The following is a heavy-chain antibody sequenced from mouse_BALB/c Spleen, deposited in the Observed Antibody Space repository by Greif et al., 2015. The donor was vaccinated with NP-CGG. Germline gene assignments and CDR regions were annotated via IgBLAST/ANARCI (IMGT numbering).Heavy chain of an antibody. D-gene: IGHD1-2*01. V-gene: IGHV5-12-2*01. CDR3: ARHEYYGYVYYAMDY. CDR2: ISNGGGST. Sequence: EVKVVESGGGLVQPGGSLKLSCAASGFTFSSYTMSWVRQTPEKRLEWVAYISNGGGSTYYPDTVKGRFTISRDNAKNTLYLQMSSLKSEDTAMYYCARHEYYGYVYYAMDYWGQGTSVTVSS. J-gene: IGHJ4*01. CDR1: GFTFSSYT.